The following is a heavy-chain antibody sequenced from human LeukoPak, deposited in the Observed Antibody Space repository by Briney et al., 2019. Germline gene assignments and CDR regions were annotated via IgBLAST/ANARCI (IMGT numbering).Heavy chain of an antibody. J-gene: IGHJ4*02. CDR3: ASSRLNYYDSSGYYDY. D-gene: IGHD3-22*01. CDR2: IYYSGST. V-gene: IGHV4-39*07. Sequence: PSETLSLTCTVSGGSISSSSYYWGWIRQPPGKGLEWIGSIYYSGSTYYNPSLKSRVTISVDTSKNQFSLKLSSVTAADTAVYYCASSRLNYYDSSGYYDYWGQGTLVTVSS. CDR1: GGSISSSSYY.